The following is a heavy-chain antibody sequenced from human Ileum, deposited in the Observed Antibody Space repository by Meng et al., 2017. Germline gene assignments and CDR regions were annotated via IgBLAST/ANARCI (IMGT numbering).Heavy chain of an antibody. D-gene: IGHD5-12*01. J-gene: IGHJ4*02. Sequence: GSLRLSCTVSGGSISSYYWSWIRQPPGKGLEWIGYIYYSGSTNYTPSLKSRVTISVDMSKNQFSLRLTSVTAADTAVYYCARSRGYGHYFDYWGQGTLVTVSS. CDR1: GGSISSYY. CDR3: ARSRGYGHYFDY. CDR2: IYYSGST. V-gene: IGHV4-59*01.